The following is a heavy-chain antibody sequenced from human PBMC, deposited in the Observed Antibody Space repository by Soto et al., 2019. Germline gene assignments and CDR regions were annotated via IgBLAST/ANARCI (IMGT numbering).Heavy chain of an antibody. V-gene: IGHV3-33*01. CDR1: GFTFSNYG. CDR2: IWYDGSQN. Sequence: GGSLRLSCAASGFTFSNYGMNWVRQAPGKGLEWVANIWYDGSQNYYADSVKGRFTISRDDSKNTLFVQMNSLRVEDTAVYYCARDWNGGIFDYWGQGTLVTVSS. CDR3: ARDWNGGIFDY. J-gene: IGHJ4*02. D-gene: IGHD1-1*01.